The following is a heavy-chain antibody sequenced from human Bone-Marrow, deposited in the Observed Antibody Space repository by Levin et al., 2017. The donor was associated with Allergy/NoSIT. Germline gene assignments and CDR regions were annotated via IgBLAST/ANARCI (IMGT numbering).Heavy chain of an antibody. V-gene: IGHV3-30*18. Sequence: GGSLRLSWAASGFSFSNCGMHWVRQAPGKGLEWVAVISYDGSNKYYADSVKGRFTISRDNSRNTLYLQMNSLRAEDTALYYCAKDHDWGYGYYFDLWGRGTLVTVSS. CDR3: AKDHDWGYGYYFDL. CDR1: GFSFSNCG. J-gene: IGHJ2*01. CDR2: ISYDGSNK. D-gene: IGHD5-24*01.